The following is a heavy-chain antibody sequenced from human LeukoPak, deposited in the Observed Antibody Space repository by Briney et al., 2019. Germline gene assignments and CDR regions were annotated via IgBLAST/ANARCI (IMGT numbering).Heavy chain of an antibody. Sequence: SQTLSLXCTVSGGSISSGSYYWIWIRQPAEKGLEWIGRIYTSGITNYNPSLKSRVTISVDTSKNQFSLKLSSVTAADTAVYYCARSSYYDFWSGNDAFDIWGQGTMVTVSS. J-gene: IGHJ3*02. D-gene: IGHD3-3*01. V-gene: IGHV4-61*02. CDR1: GGSISSGSYY. CDR3: ARSSYYDFWSGNDAFDI. CDR2: IYTSGIT.